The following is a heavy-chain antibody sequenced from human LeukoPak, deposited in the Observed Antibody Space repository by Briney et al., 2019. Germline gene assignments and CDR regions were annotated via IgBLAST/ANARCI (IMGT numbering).Heavy chain of an antibody. J-gene: IGHJ4*02. CDR2: IYWDDDK. CDR1: GFSLSTSGVG. CDR3: AHSRDYGDLYY. V-gene: IGHV2-5*02. D-gene: IGHD4-17*01. Sequence: SGPTLVNPTETLTLTCTFSGFSLSTSGVGVGWIRQPPGKALEWLALIYWDDDKRYSLSLESRLTITKDTSRNQVVLTMTNVDPVDTATYYCAHSRDYGDLYYWGQGTLVTVSS.